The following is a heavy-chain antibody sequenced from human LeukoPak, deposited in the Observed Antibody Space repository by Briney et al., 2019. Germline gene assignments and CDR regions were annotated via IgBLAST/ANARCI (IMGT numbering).Heavy chain of an antibody. CDR1: GDSVSSNSAA. CDR2: TYYMSKWIN. V-gene: IGHV6-1*01. D-gene: IGHD3-10*01. CDR3: ARWVHQQGALDI. J-gene: IGHJ3*02. Sequence: SQTLSLTCALSGDSVSSNSAAWTWIRQSPSRGLEWLGRTYYMSKWINDHALSVKSRITISPDTSKNQFSLQLTSVTPEDTAVYFCARWVHQQGALDIWGQGTMVTVSS.